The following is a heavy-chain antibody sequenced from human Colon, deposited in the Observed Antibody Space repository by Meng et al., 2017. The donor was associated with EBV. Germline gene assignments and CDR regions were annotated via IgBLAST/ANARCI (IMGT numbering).Heavy chain of an antibody. V-gene: IGHV4-30-4*03. CDR1: GGSISSGAYY. D-gene: IGHD4-17*01. CDR2: IYHSGRT. J-gene: IGHJ4*02. Sequence: QVQLQESGPGLVKPSQTLSLTCTVSGGSISSGAYYWIWIRQPPGKGLEWTGEIYHSGRTNYNPSVKSRVSMTVDKSQNHFSLRLSSVTAADTAVYYCTTLYGDSISWGQGTLGTVSS. CDR3: TTLYGDSIS.